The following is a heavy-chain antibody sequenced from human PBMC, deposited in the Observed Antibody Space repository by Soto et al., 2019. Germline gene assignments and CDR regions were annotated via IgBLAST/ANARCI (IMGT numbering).Heavy chain of an antibody. D-gene: IGHD6-13*01. CDR2: INAANGDT. Sequence: QVQLVQSGSEVKKPGASVKVSCKASGYTFTSYGIHWVRQAPGQRLEWMGWINAANGDTKYSPKFQGRVTITRDQSANTAYMELSSLRSEDTAVYYCVRRNVAATGIDWFDPWGQGTLVTVSS. CDR1: GYTFTSYG. CDR3: VRRNVAATGIDWFDP. J-gene: IGHJ5*02. V-gene: IGHV1-3*01.